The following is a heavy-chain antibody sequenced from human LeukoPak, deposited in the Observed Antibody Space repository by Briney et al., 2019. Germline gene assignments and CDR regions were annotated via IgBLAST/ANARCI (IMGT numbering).Heavy chain of an antibody. Sequence: ASVKVSCKASGYTFTGYYMHWVRQAPGQGLEWMGWINPNSGGTSYAQKFQGRVTMTRDTSITTAYMELSRLRSDDTAVYYCARGGTTVTPGLLWFDPWGQGTLVTVSS. J-gene: IGHJ5*02. D-gene: IGHD4-17*01. CDR3: ARGGTTVTPGLLWFDP. V-gene: IGHV1-2*02. CDR2: INPNSGGT. CDR1: GYTFTGYY.